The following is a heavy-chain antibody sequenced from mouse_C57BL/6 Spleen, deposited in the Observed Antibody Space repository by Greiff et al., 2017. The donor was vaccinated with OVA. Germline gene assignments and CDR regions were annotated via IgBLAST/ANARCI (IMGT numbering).Heavy chain of an antibody. J-gene: IGHJ2*01. V-gene: IGHV14-4*01. CDR1: GFNIKDDY. CDR2: IDPENGDT. Sequence: EVKLVESGAELVRPGASVKLSCTASGFNIKDDYMHWVKQRPEQGLEWIGWIDPENGDTEYASKFQGKATITADTSSNTAYLQLSSLTSEDTAVYYCTTGVTTVVARTYYFDYWGQGTTLTVSS. CDR3: TTGVTTVVARTYYFDY. D-gene: IGHD1-1*01.